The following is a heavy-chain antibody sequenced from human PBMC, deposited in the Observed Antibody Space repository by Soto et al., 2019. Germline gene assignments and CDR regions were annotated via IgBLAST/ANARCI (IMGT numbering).Heavy chain of an antibody. CDR1: GGTFSSYA. CDR2: IIPIFGTA. CDR3: ARVRYYYDSSGWDGMDV. V-gene: IGHV1-69*13. D-gene: IGHD3-22*01. J-gene: IGHJ6*02. Sequence: SVKVSCKASGGTFSSYAISWVRQAPGQGLEWMGGIIPIFGTANYAQKFQGRVTITADESTSTAYMELSSLRSEDTAVYYCARVRYYYDSSGWDGMDVWGQGTTVTVSS.